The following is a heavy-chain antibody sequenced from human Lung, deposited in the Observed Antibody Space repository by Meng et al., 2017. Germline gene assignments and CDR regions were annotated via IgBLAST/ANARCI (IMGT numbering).Heavy chain of an antibody. J-gene: IGHJ4*02. CDR3: ARGTTTMAHDFDY. D-gene: IGHD4-11*01. CDR2: HNHSGST. CDR1: GASFGVSY. V-gene: IGHV4-34*01. Sequence: PWVAGTWKPQATLSLTCVGSGASFGVSYWARIRQPPGKGVECIGEHNHSGSTNYNPSLESRATISVDTSQNNLPQKLSSVTAADSAVYYCARGTTTMAHDFDYWGQGTLVTVSS.